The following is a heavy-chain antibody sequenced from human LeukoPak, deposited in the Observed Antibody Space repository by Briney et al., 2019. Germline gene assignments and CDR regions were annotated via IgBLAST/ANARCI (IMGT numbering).Heavy chain of an antibody. D-gene: IGHD3-9*01. CDR3: ARHGRSYDILTGYYYSPVFDY. Sequence: SETLSLTCTVSGGSISSSSYYWGWIRQPPGKGLEWIGSFYYSGSTYYNPSLKSRVTISVDTSKNQFSLKLSSVTAADTAVYYCARHGRSYDILTGYYYSPVFDYWGQGTLVTVSS. J-gene: IGHJ4*02. CDR1: GGSISSSSYY. CDR2: FYYSGST. V-gene: IGHV4-39*01.